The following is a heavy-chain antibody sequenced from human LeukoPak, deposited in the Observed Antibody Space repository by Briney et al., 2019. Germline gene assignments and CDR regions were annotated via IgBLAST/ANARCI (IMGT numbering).Heavy chain of an antibody. J-gene: IGHJ4*02. V-gene: IGHV4-59*08. CDR1: GGSSSYYY. CDR3: ARHRDSGYDRRAFDY. Sequence: SETLSLTCTVSGGSSSYYYWSWIRQPPGKGLEWIGYIYYSGSSNYNPSLKSRVTISVDTSKNQFSLKLGSVTAADTAVYYCARHRDSGYDRRAFDYWGQGTLVTVSS. CDR2: IYYSGSS. D-gene: IGHD5-12*01.